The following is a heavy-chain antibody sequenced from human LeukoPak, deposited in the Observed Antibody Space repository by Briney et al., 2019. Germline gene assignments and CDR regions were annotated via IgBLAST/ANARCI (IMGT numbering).Heavy chain of an antibody. D-gene: IGHD3-10*01. V-gene: IGHV1-46*01. J-gene: IGHJ5*02. Sequence: ASVKVSCKASGYTFTSYFMHWVRQAPGQGLEWMGIINPRVGSTNYAQKFHGRLTTTRDTSTSTVYMELSSLRSEDTAVYYCARDLGVRGDGWFDPWGQGTLVTVSS. CDR2: INPRVGST. CDR3: ARDLGVRGDGWFDP. CDR1: GYTFTSYF.